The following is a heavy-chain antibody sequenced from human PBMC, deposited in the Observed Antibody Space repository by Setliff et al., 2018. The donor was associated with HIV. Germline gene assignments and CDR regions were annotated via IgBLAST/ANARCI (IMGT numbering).Heavy chain of an antibody. CDR3: ARLVEAYDSSGDF. CDR1: GDSISSGGYY. CDR2: TDTSGRT. J-gene: IGHJ4*02. Sequence: SETLSLTCTVSGDSISSGGYYWSWIRQPAGKGLEWIAHTDTSGRTDYNPSLKSRVTISVDTSKNQFSLKLSSVTAADTAVYYCARLVEAYDSSGDFWGQGTLVTV. V-gene: IGHV4-61*09. D-gene: IGHD3-22*01.